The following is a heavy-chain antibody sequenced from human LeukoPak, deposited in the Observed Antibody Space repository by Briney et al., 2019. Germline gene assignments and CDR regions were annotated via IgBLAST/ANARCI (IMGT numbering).Heavy chain of an antibody. CDR2: IIPILGIA. J-gene: IGHJ4*02. CDR1: GGTFSSYA. Sequence: SVKVSCKASGGTFSSYAISWVRQAPGQGLEWMGRIIPILGIANYAQKLQGRVTITADKSTSTAYMELSSLRSEDTAVYYCARGLYSADYGDYGGDYWGQGTLVTVSS. D-gene: IGHD4-17*01. V-gene: IGHV1-69*04. CDR3: ARGLYSADYGDYGGDY.